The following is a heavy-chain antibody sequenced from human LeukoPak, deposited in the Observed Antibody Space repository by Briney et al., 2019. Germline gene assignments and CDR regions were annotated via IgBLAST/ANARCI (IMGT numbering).Heavy chain of an antibody. D-gene: IGHD3-16*02. CDR1: GGSFSGYY. CDR2: INHSGST. J-gene: IGHJ6*03. V-gene: IGHV4-34*01. CDR3: ARGVRYYDYVWGSYLDYYYYYMDV. Sequence: SETLSLTCAVYGGSFSGYYWSWIRQPPGKGLEWIGEINHSGSTNYNPSLKSRVTISVDTSKNQFSLKLSSVTAADTAVYYRARGVRYYDYVWGSYLDYYYYYMDVWGKGTTVTVSS.